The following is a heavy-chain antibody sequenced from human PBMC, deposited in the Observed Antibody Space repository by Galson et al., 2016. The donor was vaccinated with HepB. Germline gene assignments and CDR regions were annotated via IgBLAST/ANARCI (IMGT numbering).Heavy chain of an antibody. D-gene: IGHD1-1*01. J-gene: IGHJ4*02. V-gene: IGHV3-48*03. CDR2: ISTSSETI. CDR3: AKAGVYNWNDVDLEY. CDR1: GSRFSSYS. Sequence: SLRLSCAASGSRFSSYSMNWVRQAPGKGLEWISYISTSSETISYADSVKGRFTISRDNARNSVSLLMNSLRVEDTAVYYCAKAGVYNWNDVDLEYWGQGTLVTVSS.